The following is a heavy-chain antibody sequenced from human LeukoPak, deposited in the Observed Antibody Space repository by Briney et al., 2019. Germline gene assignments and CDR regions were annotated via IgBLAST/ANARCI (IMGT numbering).Heavy chain of an antibody. D-gene: IGHD3-3*01. Sequence: PSETLTLTGTVSGGSISSYYWSWIRQPPGKELEWIGYIYYSGSTNYNSSLKSRVTISVDTSKNQFSLKLSSVTAADTAVYYCARGIHGILGVVIHTYYFDYWGQGTLVTVSS. CDR3: ARGIHGILGVVIHTYYFDY. J-gene: IGHJ4*02. CDR2: IYYSGST. V-gene: IGHV4-59*01. CDR1: GGSISSYY.